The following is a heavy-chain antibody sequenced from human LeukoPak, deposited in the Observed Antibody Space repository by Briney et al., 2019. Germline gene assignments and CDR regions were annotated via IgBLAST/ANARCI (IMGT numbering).Heavy chain of an antibody. V-gene: IGHV4-59*02. CDR1: GGSVSSHF. CDR2: IHHSGGT. Sequence: SETLSLTCTVSGGSVSSHFWSWVRQPPGKGPEWLGYIHHSGGTRFNPSLKSRLSISLDTSKNQISLSLTSVTAADAAVYYCARGGLDYYFYMDVWGKGTTVAVSS. D-gene: IGHD3-16*01. CDR3: ARGGLDYYFYMDV. J-gene: IGHJ6*03.